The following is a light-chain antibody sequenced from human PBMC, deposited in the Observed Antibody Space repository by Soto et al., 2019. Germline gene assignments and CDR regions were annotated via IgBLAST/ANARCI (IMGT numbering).Light chain of an antibody. CDR1: SSDVGGYNY. CDR3: SSYTSSNTLPVV. Sequence: QSALTQPASVSGSPGQSITISCTGTSSDVGGYNYVSWYQQHPGKAPKLMIYDVSNRPSGVSNRFSGSKSGNTASLTISGLQAEDEADYYCSSYTSSNTLPVVFGGGTKLTVL. J-gene: IGLJ2*01. CDR2: DVS. V-gene: IGLV2-14*03.